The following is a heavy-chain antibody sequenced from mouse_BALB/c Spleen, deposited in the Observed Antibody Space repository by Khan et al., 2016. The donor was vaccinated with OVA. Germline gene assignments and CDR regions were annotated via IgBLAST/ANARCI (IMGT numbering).Heavy chain of an antibody. V-gene: IGHV9-4*02. Sequence: QIQLVQSGPELKKPGETVRISCKASGYTFTTAGIQWVQKMPGKGLKWIGWINTHSGVPKYAEDFKGRFAFSLEISVNTAYLQITNLTNEDTATYFCARGWAAYYRNDGGAIEYWGQGTSVTVSS. J-gene: IGHJ4*01. CDR3: ARGWAAYYRNDGGAIEY. CDR2: INTHSGVP. CDR1: GYTFTTAG. D-gene: IGHD2-14*01.